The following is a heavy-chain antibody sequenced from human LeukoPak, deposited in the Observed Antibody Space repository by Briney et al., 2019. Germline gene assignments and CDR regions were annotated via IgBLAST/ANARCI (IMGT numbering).Heavy chain of an antibody. D-gene: IGHD3-22*01. J-gene: IGHJ4*02. V-gene: IGHV3-7*01. CDR3: ARGSRDISGYRYYFDY. Sequence: GGSLRLSCAASGFTFDTYWMSWVRQAPGKGLEWVANIRQDGSVKYYVDSAKGRFTISRDNAKNSVYPELNSLRADDTAVYYCARGSRDISGYRYYFDYWGQGTLVTVSS. CDR1: GFTFDTYW. CDR2: IRQDGSVK.